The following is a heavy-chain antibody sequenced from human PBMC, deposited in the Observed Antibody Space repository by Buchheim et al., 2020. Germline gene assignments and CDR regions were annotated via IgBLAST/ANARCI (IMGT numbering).Heavy chain of an antibody. D-gene: IGHD6-13*01. CDR1: GGSISSSSYY. V-gene: IGHV4-39*01. J-gene: IGHJ6*03. Sequence: QLQLQESGPGLVKPSETLSLTCTVSGGSISSSSYYWGWIRQPPGKGLEWIGSIYYSGSTYYNPSLKSRVTISVDTSKNQFSLKLSSVTAADTAVYYCARHLGSSSWYRGTYYMDVWGKGTT. CDR3: ARHLGSSSWYRGTYYMDV. CDR2: IYYSGST.